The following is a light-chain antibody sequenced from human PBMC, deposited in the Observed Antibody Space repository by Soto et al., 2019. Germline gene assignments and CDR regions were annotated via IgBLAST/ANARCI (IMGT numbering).Light chain of an antibody. CDR3: GSWDSSLSADV. CDR1: SSNIGGNS. Sequence: QSVLTQPPSVSAAPGQKVTVSCSGSSSNIGGNSVSWYQQLPGTAPKLLIYDGNKRPSGIPDLFSGSKSGTSATLGITGFQTGDEADYYCGSWDSSLSADVFGTGTKVTVL. V-gene: IGLV1-51*01. J-gene: IGLJ1*01. CDR2: DGN.